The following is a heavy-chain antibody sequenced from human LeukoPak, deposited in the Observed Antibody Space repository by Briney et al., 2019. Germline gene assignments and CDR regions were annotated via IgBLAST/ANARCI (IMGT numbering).Heavy chain of an antibody. CDR2: IHPSGIF. CDR1: AGSWDDYY. CDR3: ARGRDRSKAGDH. J-gene: IGHJ4*02. V-gene: IGHV4-34*01. Sequence: SETLSLTCAVVAGSWDDYYCSWLRQPPGKGLEWIGEIHPSGIFYYNSSLLSRVTISIDTSKSQFSLRLTSVTAADTAFYYCARGRDRSKAGDHWGQGSLVTVSS. D-gene: IGHD5-24*01.